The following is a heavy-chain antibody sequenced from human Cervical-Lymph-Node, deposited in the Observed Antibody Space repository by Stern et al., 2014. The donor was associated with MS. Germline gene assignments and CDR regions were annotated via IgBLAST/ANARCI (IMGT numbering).Heavy chain of an antibody. CDR1: GFTFTNYA. CDR3: AKGPKATWIQPHH. Sequence: EVQLVESGGGLVQPGGSLRLSCAASGFTFTNYAMSWVRQAPGKGLDWVSAIHDSGGSTYYAVSVKGRFTISRDNSKNTLYLQMNSLRAEDTAVYYCAKGPKATWIQPHHWGQGTLVTVSS. J-gene: IGHJ4*02. V-gene: IGHV3-23*04. CDR2: IHDSGGST. D-gene: IGHD5-18*01.